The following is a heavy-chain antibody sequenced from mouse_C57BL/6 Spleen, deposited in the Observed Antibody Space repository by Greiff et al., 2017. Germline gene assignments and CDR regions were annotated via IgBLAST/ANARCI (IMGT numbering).Heavy chain of an antibody. CDR3: ARRSGDY. CDR1: GYTFTDYY. CDR2: INPYNGGT. D-gene: IGHD3-2*02. V-gene: IGHV1-19*01. J-gene: IGHJ2*01. Sequence: EVQLQESGPVLVKPGASVKMSCKASGYTFTDYYMNWVKQSPGKSLEWIGVINPYNGGTSYNQKFKGKATLTVDKSSSTAYMELNSLTSEDSAVYYCARRSGDYWGQGTTLTVSS.